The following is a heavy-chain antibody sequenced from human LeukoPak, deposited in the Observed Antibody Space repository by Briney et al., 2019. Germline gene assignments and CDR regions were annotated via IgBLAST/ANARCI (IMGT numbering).Heavy chain of an antibody. CDR2: MNPNSGNT. CDR3: AREGFDY. J-gene: IGHJ4*02. V-gene: IGHV1-8*03. Sequence: ASVKVSCKASGYTFTSYDINWVRQATGQGLEWMGWMNPNSGNTGYAQKFQGRVTITWDTSMSTAYMELSNLRSEDTAVYYCAREGFDYWGQGTLVTVSS. CDR1: GYTFTSYD.